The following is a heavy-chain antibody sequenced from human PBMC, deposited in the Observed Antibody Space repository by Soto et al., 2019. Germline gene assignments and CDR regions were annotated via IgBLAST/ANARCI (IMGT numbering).Heavy chain of an antibody. D-gene: IGHD3-22*01. CDR1: GFTFDDYT. Sequence: EVQLVESGGVVVQPGGSLRLSCAASGFTFDDYTMHWVRQAPGKGLEWVSLISWDGGSTYYADSVKGRFNISRDNSKNSLYLQMNSLRTEDTALYYCAKAGGGDSSGYYPLVYWGQGTLVTVSS. CDR2: ISWDGGST. V-gene: IGHV3-43*01. J-gene: IGHJ4*02. CDR3: AKAGGGDSSGYYPLVY.